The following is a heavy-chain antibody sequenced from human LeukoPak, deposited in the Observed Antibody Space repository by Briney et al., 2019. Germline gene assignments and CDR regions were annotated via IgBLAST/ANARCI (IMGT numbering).Heavy chain of an antibody. Sequence: PGGSLRLSCAASGFTFSSYAMHWVRQAPGKGLEWVAVISYDGSNKYYADSVKGRFTVSRDNSKNTLYLQMNSLRAEDTAVYYCARVGYGSGSYYNLVGAFDIWGQGTMVTVSS. V-gene: IGHV3-30-3*01. CDR1: GFTFSSYA. J-gene: IGHJ3*02. D-gene: IGHD3-10*01. CDR2: ISYDGSNK. CDR3: ARVGYGSGSYYNLVGAFDI.